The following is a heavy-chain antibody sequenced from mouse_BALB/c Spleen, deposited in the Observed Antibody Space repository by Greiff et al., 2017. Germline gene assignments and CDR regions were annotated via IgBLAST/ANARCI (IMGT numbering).Heavy chain of an antibody. CDR1: GFNIKDTY. CDR3: AKMITGGYAMDD. J-gene: IGHJ4*01. D-gene: IGHD2-4*01. V-gene: IGHV14-3*02. CDR2: IDPANGNT. Sequence: EVKLQESGAELVKPGASVKLSCTASGFNIKDTYMHWVKQRPEQGLEWIGRIDPANGNTKYDPKFQGKATITADTSSNTAYLQLSSLTSEDTAVYYCAKMITGGYAMDDWGQGTSVTVSS.